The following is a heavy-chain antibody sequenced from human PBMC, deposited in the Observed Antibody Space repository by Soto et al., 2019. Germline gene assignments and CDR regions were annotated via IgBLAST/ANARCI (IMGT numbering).Heavy chain of an antibody. D-gene: IGHD2-2*01. CDR1: GGTFGSYA. V-gene: IGHV1-69*01. J-gene: IGHJ6*02. Sequence: QVQLVKSGAEVKKPGSSVKVSCKASGGTFGSYAISWVRQAPGQGLEWMGGIIPIPGTANYAQKFQGRVTIAAGESTSTAYMELSSLRSEDTAVYYCARSQGSSTSLEIYYYYYYGMDVWGQGTTVTVSS. CDR2: IIPIPGTA. CDR3: ARSQGSSTSLEIYYYYYYGMDV.